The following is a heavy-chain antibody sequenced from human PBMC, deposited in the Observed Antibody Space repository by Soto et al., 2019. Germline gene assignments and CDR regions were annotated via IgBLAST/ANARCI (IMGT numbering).Heavy chain of an antibody. V-gene: IGHV4-31*03. J-gene: IGHJ4*02. CDR3: ARSGYSYGPNPLLY. CDR1: GGSISSGGYY. D-gene: IGHD5-18*01. Sequence: QVQLQESGPGLVKPSQTLSLTCTVSGGSISSGGYYWSWIRQHPGKGLEWIGYIYYSGSTYYNPSLKRRSTISVDTSKNQFSPKLSSVTAADTAVYYCARSGYSYGPNPLLYWGQGTLVTVSS. CDR2: IYYSGST.